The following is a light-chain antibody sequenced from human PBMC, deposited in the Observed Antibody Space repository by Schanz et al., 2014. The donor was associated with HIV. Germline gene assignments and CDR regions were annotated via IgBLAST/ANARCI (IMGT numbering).Light chain of an antibody. Sequence: EIVLTQSPGTLSLSPGERATLSCRASQSVSSSYLAWYQQRPGQAPGLLIYGASSRATDIPDRFSGSGSGTDFTLTISRLEPDDFAVYYCQQYGNSPYTFGQGTRLEIK. CDR1: QSVSSSY. V-gene: IGKV3-20*01. CDR2: GAS. CDR3: QQYGNSPYT. J-gene: IGKJ2*01.